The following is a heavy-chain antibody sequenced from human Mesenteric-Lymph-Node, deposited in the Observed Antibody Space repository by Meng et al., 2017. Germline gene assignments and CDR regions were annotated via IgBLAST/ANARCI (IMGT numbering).Heavy chain of an antibody. CDR1: GFTFSSYE. CDR2: ISSSGSTI. CDR3: ARVADFGVVIRKRANIDY. D-gene: IGHD3-3*01. J-gene: IGHJ4*02. Sequence: GASLKISCAASGFTFSSYEMNWVRQAPGKGLEWVSYISSSGSTIYYADSVKGRFTISRDNAKNSLYLQMNSLRAEDTAVYYCARVADFGVVIRKRANIDYWGQGTLVTVSS. V-gene: IGHV3-48*03.